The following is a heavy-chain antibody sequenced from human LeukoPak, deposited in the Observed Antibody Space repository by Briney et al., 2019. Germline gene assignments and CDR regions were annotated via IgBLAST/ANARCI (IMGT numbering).Heavy chain of an antibody. CDR3: ARVLLGSAFDY. J-gene: IGHJ4*02. V-gene: IGHV4-38-2*02. D-gene: IGHD2-15*01. CDR1: GYSIGSGYY. Sequence: NPSETLSLTCTVSGYSIGSGYYWGWIRQPPGKGLEWIGSIYHSGSTYYNPSLKSRVTISVDTSKNQFSLKLSSVTAADTAVYYCARVLLGSAFDYWGQGTLVTVSS. CDR2: IYHSGST.